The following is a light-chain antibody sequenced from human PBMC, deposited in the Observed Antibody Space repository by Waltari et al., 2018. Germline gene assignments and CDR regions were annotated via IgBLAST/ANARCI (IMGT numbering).Light chain of an antibody. Sequence: QPALTQPPSASGSPGQSVPISCTGTNSDVGGYNYVSWYQQHPGEAPKLMIYEVTKRPSGVPDRFSGSKSDNTASLTVSGLQAEDEADYYCSSFSGSNNYNVVFGGGTKLTVL. V-gene: IGLV2-8*01. J-gene: IGLJ2*01. CDR3: SSFSGSNNYNVV. CDR1: NSDVGGYNY. CDR2: EVT.